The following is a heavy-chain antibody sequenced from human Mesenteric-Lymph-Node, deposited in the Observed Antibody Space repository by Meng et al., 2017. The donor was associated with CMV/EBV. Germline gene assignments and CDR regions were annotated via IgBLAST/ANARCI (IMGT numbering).Heavy chain of an antibody. Sequence: AMHWVRQAPGKGLEWVAMIYYDGSNKYYADSVKGRFTISRDNSKNTLNLQMNSLGVEDTAVYYCAREIPLGYCSSTSCSSGYFDYWGQGTLVTVSS. V-gene: IGHV3-33*01. CDR2: IYYDGSNK. D-gene: IGHD2-2*01. CDR1: A. CDR3: AREIPLGYCSSTSCSSGYFDY. J-gene: IGHJ4*02.